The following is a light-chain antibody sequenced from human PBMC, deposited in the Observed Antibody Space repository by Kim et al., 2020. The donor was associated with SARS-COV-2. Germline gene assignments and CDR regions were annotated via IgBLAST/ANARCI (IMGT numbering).Light chain of an antibody. Sequence: SASVGDRVTITCRASQGISTWLAWYQQKPGKAPKLLVSKASSLESGVPSRFSGSGSGTAFTLTISGLQPDDFATYYCQQYLSYWTFGQGTKVDIK. CDR3: QQYLSYWT. CDR2: KAS. CDR1: QGISTW. V-gene: IGKV1-5*03. J-gene: IGKJ1*01.